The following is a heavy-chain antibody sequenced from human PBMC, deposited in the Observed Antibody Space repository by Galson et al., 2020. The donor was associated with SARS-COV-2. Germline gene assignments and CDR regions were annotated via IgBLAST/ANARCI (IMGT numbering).Heavy chain of an antibody. Sequence: SETLSLTCTVSGGSISSGSYYWSWIRQPAGKGLEWIGRIYTSGSTNYNPSLKSRVTISVDTSKNQFSLKLSSVTAADTAVYYCAVRRDGYNFYDYWGQGTLVTVSS. D-gene: IGHD5-12*01. J-gene: IGHJ4*02. CDR2: IYTSGST. CDR3: AVRRDGYNFYDY. CDR1: GGSISSGSYY. V-gene: IGHV4-61*02.